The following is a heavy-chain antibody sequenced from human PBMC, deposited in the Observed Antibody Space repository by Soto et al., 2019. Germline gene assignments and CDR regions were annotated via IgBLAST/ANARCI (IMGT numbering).Heavy chain of an antibody. CDR3: ARSGGYCSGGSWYTGMVFVDY. CDR1: GYSFTSYW. Sequence: GESLKISCKGSGYSFTSYWIDWVRQMPGKGLEWMGIIYPGDSDTRYSPSFQGQVTISADKSISTAYLQWSSLKASDTAMYYCARSGGYCSGGSWYTGMVFVDYWGQGTLVPVSS. J-gene: IGHJ4*02. CDR2: IYPGDSDT. D-gene: IGHD2-15*01. V-gene: IGHV5-51*01.